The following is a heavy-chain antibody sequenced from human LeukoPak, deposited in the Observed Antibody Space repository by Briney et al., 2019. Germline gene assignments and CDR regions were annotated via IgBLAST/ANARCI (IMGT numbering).Heavy chain of an antibody. D-gene: IGHD3-16*01. CDR3: AKEGGGGEPSDFDY. CDR1: GFTFSSYS. CDR2: ISSSSSTI. Sequence: HAGGPLRLSCAASGFTFSSYSMNWVRQAPGKGREWVSYISSSSSTIYYADSVKGRFTISRDNYKNTLYLQMNSLRAEDTAVYYCAKEGGGGEPSDFDYWGQGTLVTVSS. V-gene: IGHV3-48*01. J-gene: IGHJ4*02.